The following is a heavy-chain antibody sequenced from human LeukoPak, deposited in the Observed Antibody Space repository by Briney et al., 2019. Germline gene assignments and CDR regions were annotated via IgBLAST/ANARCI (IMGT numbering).Heavy chain of an antibody. J-gene: IGHJ5*02. Sequence: ASVKVSCEGSGYTFTSYDINRVRQATGQGLEWMGWMNPNSGNTGYAQKFQGRVTITRNTSISTAYMELSSLRSEDTAVYYCARGDKGLIDPWGQGTLVTVSS. CDR1: GYTFTSYD. CDR2: MNPNSGNT. CDR3: ARGDKGLIDP. V-gene: IGHV1-8*03.